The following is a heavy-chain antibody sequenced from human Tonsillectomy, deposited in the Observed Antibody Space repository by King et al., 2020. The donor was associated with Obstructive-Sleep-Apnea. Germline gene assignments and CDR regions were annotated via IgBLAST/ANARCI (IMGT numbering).Heavy chain of an antibody. CDR3: ARLNRGYSGYDLFDY. CDR1: GYSFTSYC. V-gene: IGHV5-51*01. CDR2: IYPGDSDT. D-gene: IGHD5-12*01. J-gene: IGHJ4*02. Sequence: QLVQSGAEVKKPGESLKISCKGSGYSFTSYCIGWVRQMPGKGLEWMGIIYPGDSDTRYSPSFQGQFTISAAKSISTAYLQWSSLKASDTAMYYCARLNRGYSGYDLFDYWGQGTLVTVSS.